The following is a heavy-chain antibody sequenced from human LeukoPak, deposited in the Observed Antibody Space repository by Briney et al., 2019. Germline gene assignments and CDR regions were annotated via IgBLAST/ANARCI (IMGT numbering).Heavy chain of an antibody. Sequence: VSVKVSCKTSGYTFTSYDINWVRQATGQGLEWMGWMNPNSGNTAYAPKFQGRVTMTRDTSISTAYMELSSLRSEDTAVYYCARGGTLVQGITVLYGMDVWGQGTTVTVSS. V-gene: IGHV1-8*01. CDR3: ARGGTLVQGITVLYGMDV. J-gene: IGHJ6*02. CDR1: GYTFTSYD. CDR2: MNPNSGNT. D-gene: IGHD3-10*01.